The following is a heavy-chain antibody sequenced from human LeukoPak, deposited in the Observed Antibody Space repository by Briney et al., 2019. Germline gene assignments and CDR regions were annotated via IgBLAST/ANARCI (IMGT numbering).Heavy chain of an antibody. CDR1: GYTFVDYW. CDR3: ARPGGYSWIDAFEI. J-gene: IGHJ3*02. V-gene: IGHV5-51*01. D-gene: IGHD5-18*01. CDR2: IHPSDSDT. Sequence: GESLKISCRGSGYTFVDYWSGWVRQMPGKGLEWIGFIHPSDSDTRYSPSFQGQVTISADATMNTAFLQWSSLKASDTAIYYCARPGGYSWIDAFEIWGQGTMVTVSS.